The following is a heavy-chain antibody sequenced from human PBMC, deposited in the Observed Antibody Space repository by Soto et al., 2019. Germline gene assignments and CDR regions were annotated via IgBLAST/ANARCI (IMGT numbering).Heavy chain of an antibody. CDR1: RFTFSSYA. CDR2: ISGSGGST. Sequence: AGSLRLSFAASRFTFSSYAMSWVLPAPGKGLEWVSAISGSGGSTYYADSVKGRFTISRDNSKNTLYLQMNSLRAEDTAVYYCAKPQGSMILNAFDLWGQGTMVTVSS. V-gene: IGHV3-23*01. J-gene: IGHJ3*01. D-gene: IGHD3-22*01. CDR3: AKPQGSMILNAFDL.